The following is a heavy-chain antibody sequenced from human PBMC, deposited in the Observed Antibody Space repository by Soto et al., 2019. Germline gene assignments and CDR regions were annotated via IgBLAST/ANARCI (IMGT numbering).Heavy chain of an antibody. V-gene: IGHV4-30-4*01. Sequence: QVQLQESGPGLVKPSQTLSLTCTVSGGSISSGDYYWSWIRQPPGKGLEWIGSIYYSGSTYYNPPLTSRVTISVDTSKNQFSLKLNSVTAADTAVYYCASRHSSPYFDYWGQGTLVTVSS. D-gene: IGHD6-13*01. CDR1: GGSISSGDYY. J-gene: IGHJ4*02. CDR3: ASRHSSPYFDY. CDR2: IYYSGST.